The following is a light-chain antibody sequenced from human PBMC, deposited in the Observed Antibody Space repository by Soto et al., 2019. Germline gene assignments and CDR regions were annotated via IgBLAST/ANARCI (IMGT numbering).Light chain of an antibody. V-gene: IGLV2-14*01. Sequence: QSALTQPASVSGSPGQSITISCTGTSSDVGGYNFVSWYQQHPGKAPKLMIYEVTDRPSGVSNRFSGSKSGSTASLTISGLQAEDEAYYYCSSYTSRNTLAFGGGTKLTVL. J-gene: IGLJ2*01. CDR1: SSDVGGYNF. CDR2: EVT. CDR3: SSYTSRNTLA.